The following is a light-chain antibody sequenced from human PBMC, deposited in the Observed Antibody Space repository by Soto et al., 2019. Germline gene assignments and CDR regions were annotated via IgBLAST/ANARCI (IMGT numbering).Light chain of an antibody. Sequence: QPVLTQPPSVSGAPGQRVTISCTGSSSNIGAGYGVHWYQQLPGAAPKLLIYGNINRPSGVPDRFSGSQSDTSASLAITGLQAEDEADYYCQTADTSLSVVFGGGTKVTVL. J-gene: IGLJ2*01. V-gene: IGLV1-40*01. CDR3: QTADTSLSVV. CDR1: SSNIGAGYG. CDR2: GNI.